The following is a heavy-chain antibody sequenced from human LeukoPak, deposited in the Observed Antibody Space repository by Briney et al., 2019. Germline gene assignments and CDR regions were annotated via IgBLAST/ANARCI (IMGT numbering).Heavy chain of an antibody. CDR1: GYSFSTYW. V-gene: IGHV5-51*01. CDR3: ARIGVAVSGRLDY. D-gene: IGHD6-19*01. Sequence: GESLKISCRGSGYSFSTYWIGWVRQMPGKGLEWMGFIYPRDSNTTYSPSFQGQVTILADKSISTAYLQWSSLKASDTAMYYCARIGVAVSGRLDYWGQGTLVSVSS. CDR2: IYPRDSNT. J-gene: IGHJ4*02.